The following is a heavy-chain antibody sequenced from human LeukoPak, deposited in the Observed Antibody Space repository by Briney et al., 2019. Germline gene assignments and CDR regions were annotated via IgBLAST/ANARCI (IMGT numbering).Heavy chain of an antibody. V-gene: IGHV3-21*01. CDR1: GFTFSSYN. J-gene: IGHJ4*02. D-gene: IGHD3-10*01. CDR2: LSNGGGYM. CDR3: AKAIWVAATSSWFCLDY. Sequence: GGSLRLSCAASGFTFSSYNMNWVRQAPGKGLEWVSALSNGGGYMYYADSVKGRFTISRDNSRNTLYLQMNSLRPEDTAVYYCAKAIWVAATSSWFCLDYWGQGTLVTVSS.